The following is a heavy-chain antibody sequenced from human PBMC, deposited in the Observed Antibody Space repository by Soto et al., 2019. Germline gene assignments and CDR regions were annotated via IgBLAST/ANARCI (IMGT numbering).Heavy chain of an antibody. CDR1: GGSISSSSYY. CDR3: AREQLVPDYYYYYMDV. D-gene: IGHD6-13*01. V-gene: IGHV4-39*01. Sequence: QLQLQESGPGLVKPSETLSLTCTVSGGSISSSSYYWGWIRQPPGKGLGWVGSVYYSGSTYYNPSLKSRVATSVDTSKNQFSLKLSSVTAADTAVYYCAREQLVPDYYYYYMDVWGKGTTVTVSS. CDR2: VYYSGST. J-gene: IGHJ6*03.